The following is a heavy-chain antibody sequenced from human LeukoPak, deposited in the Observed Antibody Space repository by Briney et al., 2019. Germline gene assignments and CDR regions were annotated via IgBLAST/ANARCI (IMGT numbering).Heavy chain of an antibody. CDR3: ARRAGGYSHPYDY. Sequence: GGSLRLSRAVSGFTVSGNYMSWVRQAPGKGLEWVSLIYSGGTTYYADSVKGRFTISRDNSKNTLYLQMNSLRAEDTAVYYCARRAGGYSHPYDYWGQGILVTVSS. V-gene: IGHV3-53*01. CDR1: GFTVSGNY. J-gene: IGHJ4*02. CDR2: IYSGGTT. D-gene: IGHD4-23*01.